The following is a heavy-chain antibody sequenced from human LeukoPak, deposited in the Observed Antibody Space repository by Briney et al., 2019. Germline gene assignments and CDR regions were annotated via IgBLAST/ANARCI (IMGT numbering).Heavy chain of an antibody. D-gene: IGHD6-13*01. CDR3: AREVRYTSSWYVYYYFDY. V-gene: IGHV3-11*01. J-gene: IGHJ4*02. Sequence: GGSLRLSCAASGITFSDHYMSWIRQAPGKGLEWVAHISSSGSTIEYADSVKGRFAISRDNAKNSLYLQMTSLSVGDTAVYYCAREVRYTSSWYVYYYFDYWGQGTLVTVSS. CDR2: ISSSGSTI. CDR1: GITFSDHY.